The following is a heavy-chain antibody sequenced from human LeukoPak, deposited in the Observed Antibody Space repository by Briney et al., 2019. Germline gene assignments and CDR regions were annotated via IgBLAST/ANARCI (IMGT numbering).Heavy chain of an antibody. CDR3: ARDEQGYAYFDY. Sequence: SETLSLTCTVSGGSINSYYWSWIRQPAGKGLEWIGRIYSGGSTNYNPSLKSRVTMSVDASKNQFSLKLGSVTAADTAVYYCARDEQGYAYFDYWGQGTLDTVSS. V-gene: IGHV4-4*07. CDR1: GGSINSYY. D-gene: IGHD5-18*01. J-gene: IGHJ4*02. CDR2: IYSGGST.